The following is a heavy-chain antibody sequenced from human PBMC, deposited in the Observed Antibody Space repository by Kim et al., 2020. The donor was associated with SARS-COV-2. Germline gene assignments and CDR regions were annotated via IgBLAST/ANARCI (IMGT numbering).Heavy chain of an antibody. J-gene: IGHJ6*02. CDR1: GFTFSSYW. D-gene: IGHD3-9*01. CDR2: INSDGSST. Sequence: GGSLRLSCAASGFTFSSYWMHWVRQALGKGLVWVSRINSDGSSTSYADSVKGRFTISRDNAKNTLYLQMNSLRAEDTAVYYCARVEVRYFDWLLARWGMDVWGQGTTVTVSS. CDR3: ARVEVRYFDWLLARWGMDV. V-gene: IGHV3-74*01.